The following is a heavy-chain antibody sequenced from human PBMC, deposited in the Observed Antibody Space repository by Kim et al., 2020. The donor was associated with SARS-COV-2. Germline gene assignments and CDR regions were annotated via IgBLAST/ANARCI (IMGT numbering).Heavy chain of an antibody. V-gene: IGHV4-59*01. CDR1: GGSISSYY. Sequence: SETLSLTCTVSGGSISSYYWSWIRQPPGKGLEWIGYIYYSGSTNYNPSLKSRVTISVDTSKNQFSLKLSSVTAADTAVYYCARDRSGSETAEGGDWFDPWGQGTLVTVSS. CDR2: IYYSGST. J-gene: IGHJ5*02. CDR3: ARDRSGSETAEGGDWFDP. D-gene: IGHD3-10*01.